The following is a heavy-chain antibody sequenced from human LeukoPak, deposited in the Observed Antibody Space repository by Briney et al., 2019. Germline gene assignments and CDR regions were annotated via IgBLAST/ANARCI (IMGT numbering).Heavy chain of an antibody. CDR2: INHIFGTA. CDR1: RDTFSRYA. V-gene: IGHV1-69*01. Sequence: SVNDSCQSTRDTFSRYAISWVRQAPGQGLQWLGGINHIFGTASYAQKFQVRVTVIADESTSTAYMELTSLTSEDTAVYYCATHHPSKFYFDFWGQGTLVTVSS. J-gene: IGHJ4*02. CDR3: ATHHPSKFYFDF.